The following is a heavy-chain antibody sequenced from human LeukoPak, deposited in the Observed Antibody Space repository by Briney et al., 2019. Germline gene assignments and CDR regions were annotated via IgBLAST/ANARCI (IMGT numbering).Heavy chain of an antibody. CDR3: ATQGVYRSVWYVWYFDL. V-gene: IGHV4-59*08. D-gene: IGHD6-19*01. Sequence: SETLSLTCSVSGGSLSSYYWRWIPRPPGKGLEWIGYISPSGSTYYNPSLESRVTISEDTSKNQFSLKLRPVTAADTALYCWATQGVYRSVWYVWYFDLWGRGTLVTVSS. J-gene: IGHJ2*01. CDR1: GGSLSSYY. CDR2: ISPSGST.